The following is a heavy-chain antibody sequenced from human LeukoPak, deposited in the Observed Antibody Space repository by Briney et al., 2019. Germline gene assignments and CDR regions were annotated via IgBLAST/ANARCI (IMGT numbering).Heavy chain of an antibody. CDR3: ARDGYSENY. J-gene: IGHJ4*02. Sequence: ASVKVSCKASGYNFAGYYIHWVRQAPGQGLEWMGWISAYNGNTNYAQKLQGRVTMTTDTSTSTAYMELRSLRSDDTAVYYCARDGYSENYWGQGTLVTVSS. CDR2: ISAYNGNT. D-gene: IGHD5-12*01. CDR1: GYNFAGYY. V-gene: IGHV1-18*04.